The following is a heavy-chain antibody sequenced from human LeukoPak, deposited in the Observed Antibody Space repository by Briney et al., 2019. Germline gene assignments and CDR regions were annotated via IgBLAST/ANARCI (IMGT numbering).Heavy chain of an antibody. Sequence: ASVKVSCKASGYTFTGYYMHWVRQTPGQGLEWMGSINPLSGGTNYAQKFQGRVTMTRDTSINTAYMELSRLRSDDTAVYYCARDATYPGSPFDYWGQGTLVTVSS. CDR1: GYTFTGYY. D-gene: IGHD1-26*01. CDR3: ARDATYPGSPFDY. V-gene: IGHV1-2*02. J-gene: IGHJ4*02. CDR2: INPLSGGT.